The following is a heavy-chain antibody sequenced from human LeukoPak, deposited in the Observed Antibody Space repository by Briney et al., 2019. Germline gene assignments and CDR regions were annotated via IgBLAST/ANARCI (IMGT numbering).Heavy chain of an antibody. CDR2: INSDGSST. D-gene: IGHD6-13*01. Sequence: PGGSLRLSCAASGFTFSSYWMHWVRQAPGKGLVWVSRINSDGSSTSYADSVKGRFTISGDNAKNTLYLQMNSLRAEDTAVYYCANQVSGGVAAAGTLWGQGTLVTVSS. J-gene: IGHJ4*02. CDR1: GFTFSSYW. CDR3: ANQVSGGVAAAGTL. V-gene: IGHV3-74*01.